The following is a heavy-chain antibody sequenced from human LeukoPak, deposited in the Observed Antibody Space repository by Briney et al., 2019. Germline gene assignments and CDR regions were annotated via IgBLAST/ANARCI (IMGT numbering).Heavy chain of an antibody. Sequence: SETLSLTCTVPGGSISNYYWSWIGQPAGVGLEWIGRIYAGGSTNYNPSLKSRVTMSVDTSNNQFSLNLSSVTAADTAVYYCARTSARGAQFDYWGQGTLVTVSS. CDR2: IYAGGST. CDR3: ARTSARGAQFDY. CDR1: GGSISNYY. D-gene: IGHD3-10*01. V-gene: IGHV4-4*07. J-gene: IGHJ4*02.